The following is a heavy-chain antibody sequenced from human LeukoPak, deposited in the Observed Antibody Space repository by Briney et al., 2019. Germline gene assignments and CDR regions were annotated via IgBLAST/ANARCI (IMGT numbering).Heavy chain of an antibody. CDR3: ARLNDYGGNTDY. CDR1: GGSISSNPYY. CDR2: ISYSGRT. Sequence: SETLSLTCTVPGGSISSNPYYWGWIRQPPGKGLEWVGTISYSGRTYYNPSLKRRVTISVDTSKNQFALKLSSVTAADTAVFYCARLNDYGGNTDYWGQGTLVTVSS. J-gene: IGHJ4*02. V-gene: IGHV4-39*01. D-gene: IGHD4-23*01.